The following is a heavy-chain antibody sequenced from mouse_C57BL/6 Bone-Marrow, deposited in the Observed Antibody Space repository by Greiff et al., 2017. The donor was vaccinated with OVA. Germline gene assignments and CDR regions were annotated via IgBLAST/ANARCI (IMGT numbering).Heavy chain of an antibody. CDR1: GYTFTSYW. V-gene: IGHV1-52*01. CDR2: IDPSDSET. D-gene: IGHD2-5*01. Sequence: QVQLQQPGAELVRPGSSVKLSCKASGYTFTSYWMHWVKQRPIQGLEWIGNIDPSDSETHYNQKFKDKATLTVDKSSSTAYMQLSSLTSEDSAVYYCARTAYYSNYVRDYFDYWGQGTTLTVSS. CDR3: ARTAYYSNYVRDYFDY. J-gene: IGHJ2*01.